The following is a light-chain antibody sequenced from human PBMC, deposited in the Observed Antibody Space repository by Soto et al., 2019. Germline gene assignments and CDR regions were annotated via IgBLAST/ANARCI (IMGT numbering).Light chain of an antibody. Sequence: QSVLTQPTSASGTPGQRVTISCSGSSSNIGSDYLYWYQQLPGTAPKLLIYTNNQRPSGVPDRFSGSKTGTSASLAISGLRSEDEAYYYCAAWDDSLSGWVFGGGTKLTVL. V-gene: IGLV1-47*02. CDR1: SSNIGSDY. J-gene: IGLJ3*02. CDR3: AAWDDSLSGWV. CDR2: TNN.